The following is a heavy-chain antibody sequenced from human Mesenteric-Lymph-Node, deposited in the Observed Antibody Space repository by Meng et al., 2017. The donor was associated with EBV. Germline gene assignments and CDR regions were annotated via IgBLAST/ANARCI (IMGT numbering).Heavy chain of an antibody. J-gene: IGHJ5*02. Sequence: QVQVQESGPGLVKPSGTLSLTCAVYGGSFSGYYWTWIRQSPGKGLEWIGESNQSGSTSYNPSLKSRVTISVDTSQNQFSLKLSSVTAADTAVYYCARGKTVGRSPWFDPWGQGTLVTASS. V-gene: IGHV4-34*01. D-gene: IGHD4-11*01. CDR1: GGSFSGYY. CDR2: SNQSGST. CDR3: ARGKTVGRSPWFDP.